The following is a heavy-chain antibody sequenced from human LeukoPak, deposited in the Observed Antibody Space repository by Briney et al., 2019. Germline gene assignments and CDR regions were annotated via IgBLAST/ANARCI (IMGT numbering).Heavy chain of an antibody. V-gene: IGHV3-23*01. CDR2: TSGSGGST. D-gene: IGHD6-19*01. CDR1: GFTFSSYA. CDR3: AKVWAVAGTRPPLYYGMDV. J-gene: IGHJ6*02. Sequence: PGGSLRLSCAASGFTFSSYAMSWVRQAPGKGLEWVSATSGSGGSTYYADSVKGRFTISRDNSKNTLYLQMNSLRAEDTAVYYCAKVWAVAGTRPPLYYGMDVWGQGTTVTVSS.